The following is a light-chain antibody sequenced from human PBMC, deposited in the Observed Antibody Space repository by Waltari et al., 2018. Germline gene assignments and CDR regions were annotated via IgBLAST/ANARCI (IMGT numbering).Light chain of an antibody. CDR3: SSFTTGSTGL. V-gene: IGLV2-14*03. CDR2: NVS. Sequence: QSALAQPASVSGSPGQSITISCTGSTSDIGPFALFSWYQQHPARAPRLIIRNVSERPSGVPHRFSGSKSGNTASLTISSLRSEDESLYFCSSFTTGSTGLFGGGTKLTVL. J-gene: IGLJ2*01. CDR1: TSDIGPFAL.